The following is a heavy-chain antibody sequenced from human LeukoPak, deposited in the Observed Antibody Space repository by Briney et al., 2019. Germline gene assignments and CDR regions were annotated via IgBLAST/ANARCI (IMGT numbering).Heavy chain of an antibody. CDR3: ARGGTYYDFWCGYYLKLDAFDI. Sequence: SVKVSCKASGGTFSSYAISWVRQAPGQGLEWMGGIIPIFGTANYAQKFQGRVTITADESTSTAYMELSSLRSEDTAVYYCARGGTYYDFWCGYYLKLDAFDIWGQGTMVTVSS. J-gene: IGHJ3*02. D-gene: IGHD3-3*01. CDR1: GGTFSSYA. CDR2: IIPIFGTA. V-gene: IGHV1-69*13.